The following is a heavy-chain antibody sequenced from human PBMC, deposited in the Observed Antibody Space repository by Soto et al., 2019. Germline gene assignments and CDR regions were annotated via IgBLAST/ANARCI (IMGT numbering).Heavy chain of an antibody. CDR1: GFSFSDYY. V-gene: IGHV3-11*01. CDR2: ISESGRIT. J-gene: IGHJ4*02. CDR3: ARDHGGGGLALEY. Sequence: QVHLEESGGGLVKPGGSLRISCTASGFSFSDYYMSWIRQAPGKGLEWLSDISESGRITHHADSVEGRFIISRDNANNSLYLQMSSLRPEDSAIYYCARDHGGGGLALEYWGQGTLVTVSS. D-gene: IGHD3-16*01.